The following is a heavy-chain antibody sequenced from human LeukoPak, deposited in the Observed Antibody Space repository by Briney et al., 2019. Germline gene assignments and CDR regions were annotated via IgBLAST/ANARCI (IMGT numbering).Heavy chain of an antibody. CDR1: GFNFSDYY. D-gene: IGHD3-9*01. CDR3: TRDRSGLVIGSSDH. J-gene: IGHJ4*02. V-gene: IGHV3-11*01. CDR2: ISESGDII. Sequence: GGSLRLSCAASGFNFSDYYMSWIRQAPGKGLEWFSYISESGDIIDYTDSVKGRFTISRDNAKKLLYLQMSSLRAEDRAVYYCTRDRSGLVIGSSDHWGQGTLVTVSS.